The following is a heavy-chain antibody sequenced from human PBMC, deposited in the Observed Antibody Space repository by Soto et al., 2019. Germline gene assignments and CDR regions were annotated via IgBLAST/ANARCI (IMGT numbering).Heavy chain of an antibody. CDR2: INPDSGAT. J-gene: IGHJ4*02. D-gene: IGHD2-21*01. CDR1: GYSFTGYY. V-gene: IGHV1-2*02. Sequence: HEHLVQSGAEVKRPGASLKVSCKASGYSFTGYYIHWVRQAPGQGLEWMGWINPDSGATNYAPNFQGRVTLTSDTPISTASMDLTSLTSDDTAVYYWARGDYVTGGDRFPYFDYWGQGTLVIVSS. CDR3: ARGDYVTGGDRFPYFDY.